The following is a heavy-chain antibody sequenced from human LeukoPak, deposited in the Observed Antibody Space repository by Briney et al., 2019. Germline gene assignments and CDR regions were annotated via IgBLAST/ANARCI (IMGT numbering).Heavy chain of an antibody. J-gene: IGHJ4*02. Sequence: ASVKVSCKASGYTFTSYGISWVRQAPGQGLEWMGWISAYNGNTNYAQKLQGRVTMTTDTSTSTAYMELRSLRSDDTAVYYCAKNGVVDYDFWSGYYMTYYFDYWGQGTLVTVSS. D-gene: IGHD3-3*01. CDR1: GYTFTSYG. CDR2: ISAYNGNT. V-gene: IGHV1-18*01. CDR3: AKNGVVDYDFWSGYYMTYYFDY.